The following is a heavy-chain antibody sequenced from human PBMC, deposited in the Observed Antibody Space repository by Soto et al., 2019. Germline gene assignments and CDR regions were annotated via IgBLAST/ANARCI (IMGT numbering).Heavy chain of an antibody. CDR3: ARGFPLHSRSKGGNWFDP. D-gene: IGHD3-16*01. CDR1: GYTFTSYD. J-gene: IGHJ5*02. CDR2: MNPNSGNT. V-gene: IGHV1-8*01. Sequence: ASVKVSCKASGYTFTSYDINWVRQATGQGLEWMGWMNPNSGNTGYAQKFQGRVTMTRNTSISTAYMELSSLRSEDTAVYYCARGFPLHSRSKGGNWFDPWGQGTLVTVSS.